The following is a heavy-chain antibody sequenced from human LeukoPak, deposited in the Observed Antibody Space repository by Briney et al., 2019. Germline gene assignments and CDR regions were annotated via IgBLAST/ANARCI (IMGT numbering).Heavy chain of an antibody. CDR3: ARDGARGYDMDV. Sequence: GSSVKVSCKASGGTFSSYAISWVRQAPGQGLEWIGGIIPIFGTANYAQKFQGRVTITADESTSTAYMELSSLRSEDTAVYYCARDGARGYDMDVWGQGTTVIVSS. V-gene: IGHV1-69*01. D-gene: IGHD3-10*01. CDR2: IIPIFGTA. CDR1: GGTFSSYA. J-gene: IGHJ6*02.